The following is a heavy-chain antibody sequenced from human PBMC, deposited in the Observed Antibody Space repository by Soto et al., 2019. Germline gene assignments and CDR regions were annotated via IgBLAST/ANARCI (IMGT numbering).Heavy chain of an antibody. D-gene: IGHD3-9*01. V-gene: IGHV2-26*01. CDR3: ARISEDYDTFTGSDIYDMDV. CDR2: IFSNDEK. J-gene: IGHJ6*02. CDR1: GFSLSIRRMG. Sequence: QVTLKESGPVLVKPTETLTLTCSVSGFSLSIRRMGVTWIRQPPGKALEWLAHIFSNDEKSYSTSLKNRLIISKDTSKSQVVLTMTNMDPVDTATYYCARISEDYDTFTGSDIYDMDVWGQGTTVTVSS.